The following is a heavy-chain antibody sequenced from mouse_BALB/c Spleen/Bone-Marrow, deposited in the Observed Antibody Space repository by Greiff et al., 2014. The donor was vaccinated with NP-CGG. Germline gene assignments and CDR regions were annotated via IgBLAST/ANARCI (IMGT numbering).Heavy chain of an antibody. V-gene: IGHV5-4*02. J-gene: IGHJ2*01. D-gene: IGHD2-4*01. CDR3: ARVSYDYFDY. CDR2: ISDGGSYT. CDR1: GFTFSDYY. Sequence: EVHLVESGGGLVKPGGSLKLSCAASGFTFSDYYMYWARQTPEKRLEWVATISDGGSYTYYPDSVKGRFTISRDNAKNNLYLQMSSLKSEDTAMYYCARVSYDYFDYWGQGTTLTVSS.